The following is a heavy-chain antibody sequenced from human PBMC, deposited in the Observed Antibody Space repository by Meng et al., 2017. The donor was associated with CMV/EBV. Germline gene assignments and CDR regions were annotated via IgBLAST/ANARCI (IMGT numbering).Heavy chain of an antibody. J-gene: IGHJ6*02. CDR3: ARDLLYSNYTFYYYYGMDV. D-gene: IGHD4-11*01. V-gene: IGHV1-18*01. CDR1: GYTFTSYG. CDR2: ISAYNGNT. Sequence: ASVKVSCKASGYTFTSYGISWVRQAPGQGLEWMGWISAYNGNTNYAQKLQGRVTMTTDTSTSTAYMELRSLRPDDTAVYYCARDLLYSNYTFYYYYGMDVWGQGTTVTVSS.